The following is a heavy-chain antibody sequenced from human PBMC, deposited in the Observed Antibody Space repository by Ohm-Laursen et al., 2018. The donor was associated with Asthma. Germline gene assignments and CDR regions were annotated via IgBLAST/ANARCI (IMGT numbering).Heavy chain of an antibody. Sequence: SLRLSCTASGFTFSSYSMNWVRQAPGKGLEWVSSISSSSSYIYYADSVKGRFTISRDNVKNSLYLQMNSLRAEDTAVYYCARDFYYYDSSGYYNWFDPWGQGTLVTVSS. CDR1: GFTFSSYS. J-gene: IGHJ5*02. CDR3: ARDFYYYDSSGYYNWFDP. V-gene: IGHV3-21*01. CDR2: ISSSSSYI. D-gene: IGHD3-22*01.